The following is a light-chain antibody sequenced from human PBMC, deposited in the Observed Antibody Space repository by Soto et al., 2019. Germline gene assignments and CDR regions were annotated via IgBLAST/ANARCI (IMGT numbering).Light chain of an antibody. V-gene: IGKV1-39*01. Sequence: DIQMTQSPSSLSASVGDRVTITCRASQSISDYLCWYQHKPGKAPNLLIYAASTLQIGVSSRFSGGGSATDFTLTISSLQPDDFATYYCQQTYSDPWTFGQGTKVEI. CDR1: QSISDY. CDR2: AAS. J-gene: IGKJ1*01. CDR3: QQTYSDPWT.